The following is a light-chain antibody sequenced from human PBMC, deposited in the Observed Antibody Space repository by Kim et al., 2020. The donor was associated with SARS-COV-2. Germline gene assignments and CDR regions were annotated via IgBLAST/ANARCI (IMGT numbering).Light chain of an antibody. V-gene: IGKV1-5*03. CDR3: QQYDTYPYT. Sequence: SASVGDRVTITCRASENIDACLAWYQQKPGKAPKLLIYKASTLDTGVPSRFSGSGSRTEFTLTVGSLQPEDLATYYCQQYDTYPYTFGQGTKLEIK. CDR2: KAS. CDR1: ENIDAC. J-gene: IGKJ2*01.